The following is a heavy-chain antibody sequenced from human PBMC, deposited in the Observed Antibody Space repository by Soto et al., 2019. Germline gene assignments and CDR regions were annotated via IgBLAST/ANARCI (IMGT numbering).Heavy chain of an antibody. V-gene: IGHV4-59*01. CDR3: ARGYSSPGDFDY. CDR1: GGSISSYY. CDR2: IYYSGST. Sequence: PSETLSLTCTVSGGSISSYYGSWVRQPPGKGLEWIGYIYYSGSTNYNPSLKSRVTISVGTSKNQFSLKLSSVTAADMAVYYCARGYSSPGDFDYWGQGTLVTVSS. J-gene: IGHJ4*02. D-gene: IGHD6-13*01.